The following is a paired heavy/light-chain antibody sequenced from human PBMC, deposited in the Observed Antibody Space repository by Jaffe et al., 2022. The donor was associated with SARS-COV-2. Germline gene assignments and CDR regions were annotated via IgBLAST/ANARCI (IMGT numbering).Light chain of an antibody. CDR2: SAS. Sequence: DIQMTQSPSSVSASVGDRVTIICRASQDISRWLAWYQQIPGKAPKLLIYSASTLQSGVPSRFSGTGSGTDFTLTISSLQPEDFATYFCQQANRFPYTFGPGTKLEIK. CDR1: QDISRW. J-gene: IGKJ2*01. CDR3: QQANRFPYT. V-gene: IGKV1-12*01.
Heavy chain of an antibody. V-gene: IGHV3-53*01. CDR1: GFTVNNNY. CDR2: IYSAGNT. CDR3: ARTSRITATGSEWFDP. D-gene: IGHD6-13*01. J-gene: IGHJ5*02. Sequence: EVQLVESGGDLIQPGGSLRLSCVASGFTVNNNYMTWVRQAPGKGLEWVSHIYSAGNTYYADSVKGRFTISKDNSKNTVYLQMNSVRAEDTAVYYCARTSRITATGSEWFDPWGLGTLVTVSS.